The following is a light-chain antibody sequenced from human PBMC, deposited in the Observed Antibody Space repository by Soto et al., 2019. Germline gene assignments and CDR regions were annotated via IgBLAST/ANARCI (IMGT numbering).Light chain of an antibody. CDR1: QSISSY. J-gene: IGKJ5*01. V-gene: IGKV1-39*01. CDR2: AAS. CDR3: HQNYSTPFP. Sequence: DIQMTQSPSSLSASVGDRVTITCRASQSISSYLNWYQQKPGKAPKLLIYAASSLQSGVPSRFSGSGSGKDFTLTISSLQPEDFSTYYCHQNYSTPFPFGQGTRLEI.